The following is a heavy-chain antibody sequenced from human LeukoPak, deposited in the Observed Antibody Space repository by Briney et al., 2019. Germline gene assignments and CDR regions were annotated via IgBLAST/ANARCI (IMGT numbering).Heavy chain of an antibody. Sequence: GGSLRLSCAASGFTLSNYAMSWVRQAPGKGLEWVSAIVGSDGSTYYADSVKGRFTISRDNSKNTLFLQMNSLRVEDTALYYCSKWGDYDVLTGYYDSDFWGQGTLVTVSS. D-gene: IGHD3-9*01. CDR3: SKWGDYDVLTGYYDSDF. V-gene: IGHV3-23*01. CDR1: GFTLSNYA. CDR2: IVGSDGST. J-gene: IGHJ4*02.